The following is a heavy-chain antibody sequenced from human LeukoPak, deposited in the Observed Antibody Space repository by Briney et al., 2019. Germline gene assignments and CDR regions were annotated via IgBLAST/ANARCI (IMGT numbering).Heavy chain of an antibody. CDR2: ISAYNGNT. D-gene: IGHD2-2*02. V-gene: IGHV1-18*01. CDR1: GYTFTSYG. Sequence: ASVKVSCKASGYTFTSYGISWVRQAPGQGLEWMGWISAYNGNTNYAQKLQGRVTMTTDTSTRTAYMELRRLRSDDTAVSYCARGYCSSTSCYTGNWFDPWGQGTLVTVSS. CDR3: ARGYCSSTSCYTGNWFDP. J-gene: IGHJ5*02.